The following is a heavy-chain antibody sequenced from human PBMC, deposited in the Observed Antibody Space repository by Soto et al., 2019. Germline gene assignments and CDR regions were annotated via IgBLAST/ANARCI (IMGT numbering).Heavy chain of an antibody. Sequence: GGSLRLSCAASGFTFSSYWMSWVRQAPGKGLEWVANIKQDGSEKYYVDSVKGRFTISRDNAKNSLYLQMNSLRAEDTAVYYCAREPLKNYDSSTTFDYWGQGTLVTVSS. J-gene: IGHJ4*02. V-gene: IGHV3-7*05. CDR2: IKQDGSEK. D-gene: IGHD3-22*01. CDR1: GFTFSSYW. CDR3: AREPLKNYDSSTTFDY.